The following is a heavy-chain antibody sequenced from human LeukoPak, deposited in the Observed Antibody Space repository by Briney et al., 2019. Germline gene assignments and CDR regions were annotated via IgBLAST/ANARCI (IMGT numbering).Heavy chain of an antibody. CDR1: GGSISSYY. J-gene: IGHJ3*02. Sequence: SETLSLTCTVSGGSISSYYWSWIRQPAGKGLEWIGRIYTSGSTNYNPSLKGRVTMSVDTSKNQSSLKLSSVTAADTAVYYCASSYYDSSGYYIHGAFDIWGQGTMVTVSS. V-gene: IGHV4-4*07. CDR2: IYTSGST. D-gene: IGHD3-22*01. CDR3: ASSYYDSSGYYIHGAFDI.